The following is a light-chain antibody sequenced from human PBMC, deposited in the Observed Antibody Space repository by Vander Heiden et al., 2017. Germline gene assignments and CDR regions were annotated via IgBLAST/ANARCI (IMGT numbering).Light chain of an antibody. CDR1: QSVLYSSNNKNY. J-gene: IGKJ1*01. CDR3: LQDASTGRR. V-gene: IGKV4-1*01. CDR2: WAS. Sequence: DIVMTQSPDSLAVSLGERATINCKSSQSVLYSSNNKNYLAWYQQKPVQPPKLLIYWASTRESGVPDRFSGSGSGTDFTLTMMSLQAEDVAVYYCLQDASTGRRFGSETKVEMK.